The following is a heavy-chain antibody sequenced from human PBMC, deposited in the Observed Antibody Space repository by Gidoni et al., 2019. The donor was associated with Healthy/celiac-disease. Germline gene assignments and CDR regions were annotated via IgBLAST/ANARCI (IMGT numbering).Heavy chain of an antibody. CDR2: ISSSSSYI. V-gene: IGHV3-21*01. Sequence: EVQLVESGGGLVKPGGSLRLSCAASGFTFSSYSMNWVRQAPGKGLEWVSSISSSSSYIYYADSVKGRFTISRDNAKNSLYLQMNSLRAEDTAVYYCARDSYGGNSPEYFQHWGQGTLVTVSS. D-gene: IGHD4-17*01. J-gene: IGHJ1*01. CDR3: ARDSYGGNSPEYFQH. CDR1: GFTFSSYS.